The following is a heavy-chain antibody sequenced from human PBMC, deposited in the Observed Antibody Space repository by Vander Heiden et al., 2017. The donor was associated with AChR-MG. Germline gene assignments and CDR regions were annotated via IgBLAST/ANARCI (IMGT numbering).Heavy chain of an antibody. J-gene: IGHJ1*01. V-gene: IGHV5-51*01. D-gene: IGHD3-16*01. CDR3: MRHDTVGGGL. Sequence: QLVQSGAEVKKPGESLKISCTGSGFGFNTYWIGWVRQLPGKGLECMGVIRPHESDVRYSPSFQGQVTISADRSINTAYLQWTNVKASDTAMYYCMRHDTVGGGLWGQGTLVTVSS. CDR1: GFGFNTYW. CDR2: IRPHESDV.